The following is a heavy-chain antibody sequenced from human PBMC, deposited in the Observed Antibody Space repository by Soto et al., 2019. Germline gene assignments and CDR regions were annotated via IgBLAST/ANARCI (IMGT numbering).Heavy chain of an antibody. D-gene: IGHD6-19*01. Sequence: SETLSLTCAVSGGSISRGGYSWSWIRQPPGKGLEWIGYIYYSGSTYYNPSLKSRVTISVDTSKNQFSLKLSSVTAADTAVYYCARDSVESNWFDPWGQGTLVTVSS. V-gene: IGHV4-31*11. CDR1: GGSISRGGYS. CDR2: IYYSGST. CDR3: ARDSVESNWFDP. J-gene: IGHJ5*02.